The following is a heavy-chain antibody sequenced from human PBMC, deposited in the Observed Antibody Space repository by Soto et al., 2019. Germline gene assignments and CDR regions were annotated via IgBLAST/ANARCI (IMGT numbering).Heavy chain of an antibody. CDR3: ARGGDYFYGMDV. J-gene: IGHJ6*01. Sequence: QVQLVESGGGVVQPGRSLRLSCAASGFTFSSYGMHWVRQAPGKGLEWVAVIWYDGSNKYYADSVKGRFTISRDNSKTAWYLERNSLRAEETALYYCARGGDYFYGMDVWGQGTTVTVSS. V-gene: IGHV3-33*01. CDR2: IWYDGSNK. CDR1: GFTFSSYG.